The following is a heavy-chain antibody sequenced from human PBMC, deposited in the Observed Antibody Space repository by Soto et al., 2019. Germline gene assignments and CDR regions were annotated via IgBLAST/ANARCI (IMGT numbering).Heavy chain of an antibody. Sequence: GGSLRLSCAASGFTFSNAWMNWVRQAPGKGLEWVGRIKSKTDGGTTDYAAPVKGRFTISRDDSKNTLYLQMNSLKTEDTAVYYCAREGYRRGGDAFDIWGQGTMVTVSS. CDR2: IKSKTDGGTT. V-gene: IGHV3-15*07. CDR1: GFTFSNAW. J-gene: IGHJ3*02. CDR3: AREGYRRGGDAFDI. D-gene: IGHD5-18*01.